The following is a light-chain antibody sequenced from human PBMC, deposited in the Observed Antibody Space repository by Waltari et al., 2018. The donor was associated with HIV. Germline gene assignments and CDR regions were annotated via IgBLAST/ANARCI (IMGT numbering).Light chain of an antibody. CDR1: QSVSSN. J-gene: IGKJ1*01. V-gene: IGKV3-15*01. Sequence: MTQSPATLSVSPGERATLSCRADQSVSSNLAWYQHKPGQGPRLLIYGASTRASGIPARFSGSGSGAEFTLIISSLQSEDSAVYYCQQYKDWPTFGQGTKVEIK. CDR2: GAS. CDR3: QQYKDWPT.